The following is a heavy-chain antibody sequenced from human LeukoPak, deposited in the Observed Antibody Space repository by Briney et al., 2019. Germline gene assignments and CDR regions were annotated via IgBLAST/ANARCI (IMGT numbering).Heavy chain of an antibody. J-gene: IGHJ6*03. V-gene: IGHV3-7*01. CDR2: IKQDGSEK. D-gene: IGHD3-3*01. CDR3: ARSGYDFWSGYPLSYYYYMDV. Sequence: GGSLRLSCAASGFTFSSYWMSWVRQAPGKGLERVANIKQDGSEKYYVDSVKGRFTICRDNAKNSLYLQMNSLRAEDTAVYYCARSGYDFWSGYPLSYYYYMDVWGKGTTVTVSS. CDR1: GFTFSSYW.